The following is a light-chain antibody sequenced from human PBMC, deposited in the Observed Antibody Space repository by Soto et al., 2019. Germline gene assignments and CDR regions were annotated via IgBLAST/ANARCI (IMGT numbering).Light chain of an antibody. Sequence: QSALTQPRSVSGSPGQSVTISCTGTSTDVGGYNFVSWYQQHPGKAPKLMIYDVXERPXXXPDXFSGSKSGNTASLTISGXXXXXXXDYYCCSYAGRYSYVFGTGTKLTVL. CDR2: DVX. V-gene: IGLV2-11*01. CDR3: CSYAGRYSYV. J-gene: IGLJ1*01. CDR1: STDVGGYNF.